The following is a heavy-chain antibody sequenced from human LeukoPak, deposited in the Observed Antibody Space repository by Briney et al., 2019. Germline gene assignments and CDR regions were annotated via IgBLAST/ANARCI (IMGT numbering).Heavy chain of an antibody. Sequence: ETLRLSCAASGFTFSNSGMSWVRQAPGKGLEWIGYIYYSGSTNYNPSLKSRVTISVDTSKNQFSPKLSSVTAADTAVYYCARGGSSGWSPGYYYYYMDVWGKGTTVTVSS. J-gene: IGHJ6*03. CDR3: ARGGSSGWSPGYYYYYMDV. CDR1: GFTFSNSG. CDR2: IYYSGST. D-gene: IGHD6-19*01. V-gene: IGHV4-59*01.